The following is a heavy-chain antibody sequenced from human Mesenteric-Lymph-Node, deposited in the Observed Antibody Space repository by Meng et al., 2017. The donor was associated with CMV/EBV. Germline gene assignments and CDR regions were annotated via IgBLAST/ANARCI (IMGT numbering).Heavy chain of an antibody. CDR3: AKDLLIVVGFFDY. CDR1: GFTFDDYT. D-gene: IGHD2-2*01. V-gene: IGHV3-43*01. Sequence: GESLKISCAASGFTFDDYTMHWIRQVPGKGLEWVSLISWDVTSTYYADSVKGRFTISRDNSKNSLYLQMNSLRAEDTAVYYCAKDLLIVVGFFDYWGQGTLVTVSS. J-gene: IGHJ4*02. CDR2: ISWDVTST.